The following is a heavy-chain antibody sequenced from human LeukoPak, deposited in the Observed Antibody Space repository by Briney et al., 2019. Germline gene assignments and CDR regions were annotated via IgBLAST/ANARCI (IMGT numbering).Heavy chain of an antibody. CDR1: GGSISSYY. D-gene: IGHD4-23*01. CDR3: ARSTVVTGTFDY. J-gene: IGHJ4*02. V-gene: IGHV4-4*07. CDR2: IYTSGST. Sequence: SETLSLTCTVSGGSISSYYWSWIRQPAGKGLEWIGRIYTSGSTNYNPSLKSRVTMSVDTSKNQFSLKLSSVTAADTAVYYGARSTVVTGTFDYWGQGTLVTVSS.